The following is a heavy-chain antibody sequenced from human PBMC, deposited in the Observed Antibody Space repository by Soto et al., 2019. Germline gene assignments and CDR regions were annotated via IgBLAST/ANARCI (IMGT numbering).Heavy chain of an antibody. V-gene: IGHV3-23*01. CDR3: AKDRSVDTRDWFDP. CDR1: GFTFGTYV. D-gene: IGHD5-18*01. J-gene: IGHJ5*02. CDR2: ISGSGGST. Sequence: PGGSLRLSCAASGFTFGTYVMNWVRQAPGKGLEWVSGISGSGGSTYYTDSVKGRFTISRDNSKNTLYLQMNSLRADDTALYYCAKDRSVDTRDWFDPWGQGTLVTVSS.